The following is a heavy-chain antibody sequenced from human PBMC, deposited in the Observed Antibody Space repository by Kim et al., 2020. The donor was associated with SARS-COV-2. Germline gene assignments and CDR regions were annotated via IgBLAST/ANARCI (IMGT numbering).Heavy chain of an antibody. V-gene: IGHV3-48*02. Sequence: GGSLRLSCAASGFTFRNYGMNWVRQAPGKGLEWVSYISRGSGTRSYAEAVKGRFTISRDDAKNSLYLQMNSLRDEDTAVYYCARSVGHLDCWGQETLLTVSS. CDR2: ISRGSGTR. CDR1: GFTFRNYG. J-gene: IGHJ4*02. CDR3: ARSVGHLDC. D-gene: IGHD3-16*01.